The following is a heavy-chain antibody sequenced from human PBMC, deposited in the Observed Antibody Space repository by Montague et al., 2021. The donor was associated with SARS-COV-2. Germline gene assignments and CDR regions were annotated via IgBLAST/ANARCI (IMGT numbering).Heavy chain of an antibody. V-gene: IGHV4-59*12. D-gene: IGHD1-1*01. CDR3: ARDHGVEDGFDP. J-gene: IGHJ5*02. CDR1: GGSMSNYY. CDR2: INYSGNT. Sequence: SETLSLTCTVSGGSMSNYYWNWIWQPPGKGLEWIGYINYSGNTNXNPSLKSRVTMSVDTSKNQFSLKLSSATAADTAVYYCARDHGVEDGFDPWGQGTLVTVSS.